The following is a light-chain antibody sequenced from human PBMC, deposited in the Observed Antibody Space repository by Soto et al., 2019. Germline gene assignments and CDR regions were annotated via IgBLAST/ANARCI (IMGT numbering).Light chain of an antibody. CDR1: QSVARF. V-gene: IGKV1-39*01. Sequence: DIQITQSPSSLSASVGDRVTITCRASQSVARFLNWYQQKPGKAPKLLIFAASSLQSGVPSRFSGSGSGTHFTLTINSLQPEDFATYYCQQNYSPPPVTFGQGTRLEIK. CDR2: AAS. CDR3: QQNYSPPPVT. J-gene: IGKJ5*01.